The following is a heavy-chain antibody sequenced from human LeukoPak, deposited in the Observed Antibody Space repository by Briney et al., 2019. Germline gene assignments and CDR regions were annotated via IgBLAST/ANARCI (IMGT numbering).Heavy chain of an antibody. D-gene: IGHD3-10*01. V-gene: IGHV4-59*08. J-gene: IGHJ5*02. CDR1: GGSISSYY. CDR2: IYYSGST. CDR3: ARQDSSGRNWFDP. Sequence: SETLSLTCTVSGGSISSYYWSWIRQPPGKGLEWIGYIYYSGSTNYNPSLKSRVTISVDTSKNQFSLKLSSVTAADTAVYYCARQDSSGRNWFDPWGQGTLVTVSS.